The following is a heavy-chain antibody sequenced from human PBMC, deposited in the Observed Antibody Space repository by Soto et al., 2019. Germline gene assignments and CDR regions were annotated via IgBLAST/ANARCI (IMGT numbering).Heavy chain of an antibody. V-gene: IGHV1-2*02. CDR3: ALEPTGTAGFDY. D-gene: IGHD2-21*02. CDR2: IDLDIGDT. CDR1: GHTFTGNH. J-gene: IGHJ4*02. Sequence: SVKVSCKASGHTFTGNHMNWGRQAPGQGLEWMGLIDLDIGDTKYAQKFQGRVTSTSDTSITTAYMELRGLRSDDTAVYYCALEPTGTAGFDYWGQGTLVTVSS.